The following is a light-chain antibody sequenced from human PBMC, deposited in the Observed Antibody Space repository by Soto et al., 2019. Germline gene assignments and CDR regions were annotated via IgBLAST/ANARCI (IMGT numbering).Light chain of an antibody. CDR1: QTIISW. J-gene: IGKJ1*01. CDR2: KAS. CDR3: QHYNSYSEA. Sequence: IHITHSPSTLSGSVLYRVTITFLASQTIISWLALYQQKPGKAPKLLIYKASTLKSGVPSRFSGSGSGTEFTLTISSLQPDDFATYYCQHYNSYSEAFGQRTKADIK. V-gene: IGKV1-5*03.